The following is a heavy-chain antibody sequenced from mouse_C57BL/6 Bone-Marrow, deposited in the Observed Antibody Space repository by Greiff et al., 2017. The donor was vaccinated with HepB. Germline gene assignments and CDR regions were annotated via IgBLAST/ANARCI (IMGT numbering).Heavy chain of an antibody. CDR3: AREENTTAQEAY. Sequence: VQLPQSGAELARPGASVKLSCKASGYTFTSYGISWVKQSTGQGLEWIGEIYPRSGNTYYNEKFKGKATLTADKSSSTAYMELRSLTSDDSAVYFCAREENTTAQEAYWGQGTTLSVSS. D-gene: IGHD3-2*02. V-gene: IGHV1-81*01. CDR2: IYPRSGNT. J-gene: IGHJ2*01. CDR1: GYTFTSYG.